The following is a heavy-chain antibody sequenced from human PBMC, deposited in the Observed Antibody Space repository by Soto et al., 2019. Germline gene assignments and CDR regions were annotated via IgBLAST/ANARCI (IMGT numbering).Heavy chain of an antibody. V-gene: IGHV3-23*01. Sequence: GGSLRLSCAASGFTFSSYAMSWVRQAPGKGLEWVSAISGSGGSTYYADSVKGRFTISRDNSKNTLYLQMNSLRAEDTAVYYCAKDYYDYVWGSYRYRVFGYWGQGTLVTVSS. CDR1: GFTFSSYA. D-gene: IGHD3-16*02. J-gene: IGHJ4*02. CDR3: AKDYYDYVWGSYRYRVFGY. CDR2: ISGSGGST.